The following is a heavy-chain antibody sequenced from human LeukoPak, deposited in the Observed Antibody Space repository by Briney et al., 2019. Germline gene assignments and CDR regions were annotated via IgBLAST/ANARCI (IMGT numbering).Heavy chain of an antibody. CDR1: GYTFTGYY. CDR2: TNPNSGGT. CDR3: ARTGNIAAPFDY. V-gene: IGHV1-2*02. J-gene: IGHJ4*02. D-gene: IGHD6-6*01. Sequence: ASVKVSCKTSGYTFTGYYMHWVRQAPGQGLEWMGWTNPNSGGTNYAQKFQGRVTMTRDTSISTAYMELSRLRSDDTAMYYCARTGNIAAPFDYWGQGTLVTVSS.